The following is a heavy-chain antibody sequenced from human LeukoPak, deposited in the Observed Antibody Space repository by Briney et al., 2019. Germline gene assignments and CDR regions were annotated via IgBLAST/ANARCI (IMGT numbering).Heavy chain of an antibody. J-gene: IGHJ4*02. CDR3: ARRIAVAGTGFDY. CDR1: GYTFTGYY. D-gene: IGHD6-19*01. CDR2: INPNSGGT. Sequence: ASVKVSCKASGYTFTGYYMHWVRQAPGQGPEWMGRINPNSGGTNYAQKFQGRVTMTRDTSISAAYMELSRLRSDDTAVYYCARRIAVAGTGFDYWGQGTLVTVSS. V-gene: IGHV1-2*06.